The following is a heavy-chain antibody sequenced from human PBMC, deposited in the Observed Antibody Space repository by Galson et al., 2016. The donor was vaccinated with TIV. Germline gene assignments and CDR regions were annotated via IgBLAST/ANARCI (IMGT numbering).Heavy chain of an antibody. CDR1: GFTFGSYG. CDR3: ARGFSSYYFDY. J-gene: IGHJ4*02. Sequence: SLRLSCAASGFTFGSYGMHWVRHGPGKGLEWLAFVSFDRSDKTYADSVKGRFTISRDNFRNTLYLQMSSLRTEDTAVYYCARGFSSYYFDYWGRGTLVTVSS. V-gene: IGHV3-30*03. CDR2: VSFDRSDK. D-gene: IGHD6-13*01.